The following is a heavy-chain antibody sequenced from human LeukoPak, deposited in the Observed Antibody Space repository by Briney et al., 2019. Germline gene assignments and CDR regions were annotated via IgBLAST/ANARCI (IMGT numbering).Heavy chain of an antibody. V-gene: IGHV4-34*01. CDR3: ARGERSSSLDY. D-gene: IGHD6-6*01. CDR1: GGSFSGYY. J-gene: IGHJ4*02. CDR2: INHSGST. Sequence: SETLSLTCAVYGGSFSGYYCSWIRQPPGKGLEWIGEINHSGSTNYNPSLKSRVTISVDTSKNQFSLKLSSVTAADTAVYYCARGERSSSLDYWGQGTLVTVSS.